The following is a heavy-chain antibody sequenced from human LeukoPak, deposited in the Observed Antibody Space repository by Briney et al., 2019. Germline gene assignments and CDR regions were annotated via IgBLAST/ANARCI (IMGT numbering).Heavy chain of an antibody. V-gene: IGHV3-30-3*01. CDR1: GFTFGSYA. CDR3: ARGGGYSSGWYNHELDY. Sequence: GGSLRLSCAASGFTFGSYAMHWVRQAPGKGLEWVAVISYDGSNKYYADSVKGRFTISGDNSKNTLYLQMNSLRAEDTAVYYCARGGGYSSGWYNHELDYWGQGTLVTVSS. CDR2: ISYDGSNK. J-gene: IGHJ4*02. D-gene: IGHD6-19*01.